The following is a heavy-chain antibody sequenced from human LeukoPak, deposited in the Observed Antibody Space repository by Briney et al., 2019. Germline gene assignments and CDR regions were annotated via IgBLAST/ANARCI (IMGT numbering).Heavy chain of an antibody. J-gene: IGHJ4*02. CDR3: ARGYYGDYSSAY. D-gene: IGHD4-17*01. V-gene: IGHV3-33*01. CDR2: LWFDGSNK. Sequence: GGSLRLSCAASGFTFSSYGIHWVRQAPGKGLEWVALLWFDGSNKHYADSVKGRVTISRYTAQNTLYLQMNNLRAEDTAVYYCARGYYGDYSSAYWGQGTLVTVSS. CDR1: GFTFSSYG.